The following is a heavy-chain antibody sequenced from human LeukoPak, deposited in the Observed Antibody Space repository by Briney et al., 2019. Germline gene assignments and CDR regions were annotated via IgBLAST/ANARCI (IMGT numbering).Heavy chain of an antibody. CDR1: GGSISSYY. Sequence: ETLSLTCTVSGGSISSYYWSWIRQPPGKGLEWIGRIRNKANNYVTAYVASVKGRFTISRDDSKNTAYLQMNSLKIEDTAVYYCARHLGAGGSGVDYWGQGTLVTVSS. J-gene: IGHJ4*02. D-gene: IGHD1-26*01. CDR2: IRNKANNYVT. CDR3: ARHLGAGGSGVDY. V-gene: IGHV3-73*01.